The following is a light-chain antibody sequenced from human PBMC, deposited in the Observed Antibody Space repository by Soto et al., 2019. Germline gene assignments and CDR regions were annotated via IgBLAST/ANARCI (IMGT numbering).Light chain of an antibody. V-gene: IGKV3-15*01. Sequence: EIVMTQSPATLSVSPGERATLSFRASQSVSSNLAWYQQKPGQAPRLLIYGASTRATGIPARFSGSGSGTEFTLTISSLQSEDFADYYCQQYNNWPLTVGGGTKVEIK. J-gene: IGKJ4*01. CDR1: QSVSSN. CDR2: GAS. CDR3: QQYNNWPLT.